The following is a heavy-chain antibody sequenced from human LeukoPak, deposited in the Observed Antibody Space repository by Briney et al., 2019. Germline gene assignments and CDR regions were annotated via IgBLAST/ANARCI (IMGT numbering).Heavy chain of an antibody. CDR2: INPSGGST. D-gene: IGHD5-24*01. CDR3: ASSLRDGYNSFDP. Sequence: ASVKVSCKASGYTFTSYFMHWVRQAPGQGLDWMGIINPSGGSTSYAQKFQGRVTMTRDTSISTAYMELSRLRSDDTAVYYCASSLRDGYNSFDPWGQGTLVTVSS. V-gene: IGHV1-46*01. J-gene: IGHJ5*02. CDR1: GYTFTSYF.